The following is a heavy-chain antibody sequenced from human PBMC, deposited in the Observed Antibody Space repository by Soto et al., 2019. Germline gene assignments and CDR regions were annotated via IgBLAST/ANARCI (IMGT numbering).Heavy chain of an antibody. D-gene: IGHD1-26*01. Sequence: SETLSLTCSVSGVSITGSYWSWSRQPPGKTLEWIGYVYHSGTTTYNPSLKSRVSISVDTSKNQFSLRLTSVIAADTAVYYCARDMPYGAGSLAGCDYWGQGILVTVSS. V-gene: IGHV4-59*01. J-gene: IGHJ4*02. CDR1: GVSITGSY. CDR2: VYHSGTT. CDR3: ARDMPYGAGSLAGCDY.